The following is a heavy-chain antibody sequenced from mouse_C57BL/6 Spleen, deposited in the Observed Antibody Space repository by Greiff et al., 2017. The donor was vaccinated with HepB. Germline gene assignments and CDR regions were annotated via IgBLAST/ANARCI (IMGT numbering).Heavy chain of an antibody. Sequence: EVQGVESGGGLVKPGGSLKLSCAASGFTFSSYAMSWVRQTPEKRLEWVATISDGGSYTYYPDNVKGRFTISRDNAKNNLYLQMSHLKSEDTAMYYCAIGGSSFDYWGQGTTRTVSS. J-gene: IGHJ2*01. CDR1: GFTFSSYA. D-gene: IGHD1-1*01. CDR2: ISDGGSYT. CDR3: AIGGSSFDY. V-gene: IGHV5-4*01.